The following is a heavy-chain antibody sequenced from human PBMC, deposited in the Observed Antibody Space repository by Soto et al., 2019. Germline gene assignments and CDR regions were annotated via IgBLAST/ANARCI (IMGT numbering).Heavy chain of an antibody. J-gene: IGHJ5*02. CDR1: GFTFSSYG. Sequence: QVQLVESGGGVVQPGRSLRLSCAASGFTFSSYGMHWVRQAPGKGLEWVAVISYDGSNKYYADSVKGRFTISRDNSKNPLYLQMNSLRAEDTAVYYCATFVEGYSGYDWNWFDPWGQGTLVTVSS. CDR2: ISYDGSNK. V-gene: IGHV3-30*03. D-gene: IGHD5-12*01. CDR3: ATFVEGYSGYDWNWFDP.